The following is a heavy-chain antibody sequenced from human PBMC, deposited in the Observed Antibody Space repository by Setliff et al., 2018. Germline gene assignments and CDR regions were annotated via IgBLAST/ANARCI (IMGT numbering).Heavy chain of an antibody. CDR3: VRTDYSDGRYSMDV. CDR1: GDSISSGNW. J-gene: IGHJ6*03. CDR2: INHSGNT. V-gene: IGHV4-4*02. Sequence: KPSETLSLTCTVSGDSISSGNWWSWVRQPPEKGLEWIGEINHSGNTNYNPSLKSRVTISVDKSTNQFSLKLNSVTAADTAVYYCVRTDYSDGRYSMDVWGKGTTVTVSS. D-gene: IGHD6-19*01.